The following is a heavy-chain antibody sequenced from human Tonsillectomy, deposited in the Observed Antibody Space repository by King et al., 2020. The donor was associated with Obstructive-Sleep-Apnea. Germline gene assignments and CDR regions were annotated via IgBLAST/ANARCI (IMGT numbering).Heavy chain of an antibody. Sequence: QLVQSGTEVKKPGESLKISCKGSGYRFTSYWIAWVREMPGKGLEWMGIIYPGDSDTRYSPSFQGQVTISVDKSISTAYLQWSSLKASDTAMYYCARHPHITPPGIYVWGQGTTVTVSS. CDR2: IYPGDSDT. D-gene: IGHD1-14*01. V-gene: IGHV5-51*01. CDR1: GYRFTSYW. CDR3: ARHPHITPPGIYV. J-gene: IGHJ6*02.